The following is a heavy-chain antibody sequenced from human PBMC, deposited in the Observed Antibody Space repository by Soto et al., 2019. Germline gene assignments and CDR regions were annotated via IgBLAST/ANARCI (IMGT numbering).Heavy chain of an antibody. Sequence: QITLKESGPTLVKPTQTLTLTCTFSGFSLSSTEVGVGWIRQPPGKALEWLALIYWNDYKYYSPSLTSRLTVTKDTAKNLVVLTRTNMDPVETGTYYCADSAPVYYDFLSDYVSTGFDPWGQGTLVTVSS. CDR1: GFSLSSTEVG. J-gene: IGHJ5*02. V-gene: IGHV2-5*01. D-gene: IGHD3-3*01. CDR2: IYWNDYK. CDR3: ADSAPVYYDFLSDYVSTGFDP.